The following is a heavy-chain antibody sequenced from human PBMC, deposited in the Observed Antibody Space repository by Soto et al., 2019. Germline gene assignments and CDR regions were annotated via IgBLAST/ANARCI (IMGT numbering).Heavy chain of an antibody. D-gene: IGHD2-8*01. Sequence: SVKVSYKASGGTFSSYAISWLRQAPGQGLEWMGGIIPIFGTANYAQKFQGRVTITADESTSTAYMELSSLRSEDTAVYYCARDTYCTNGVCYTEDAFDIWGQGTMVTVSS. CDR2: IIPIFGTA. J-gene: IGHJ3*02. CDR1: GGTFSSYA. V-gene: IGHV1-69*13. CDR3: ARDTYCTNGVCYTEDAFDI.